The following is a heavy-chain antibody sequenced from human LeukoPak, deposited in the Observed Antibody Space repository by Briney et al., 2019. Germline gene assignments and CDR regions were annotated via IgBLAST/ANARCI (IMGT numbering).Heavy chain of an antibody. J-gene: IGHJ4*02. CDR1: GFTYSRYS. CDR3: VRRERGSSSGDDY. CDR2: ISSGNSNI. Sequence: GGSLTLSCEVTGFTYSRYSMHWVRQAPGKGLEWVSSISSGNSNIYYADSVKGRFTISRDNAKNSLSLQMNSLRAEDTAVYYCVRRERGSSSGDDYRGQGTLVTVSS. D-gene: IGHD2-15*01. V-gene: IGHV3-21*01.